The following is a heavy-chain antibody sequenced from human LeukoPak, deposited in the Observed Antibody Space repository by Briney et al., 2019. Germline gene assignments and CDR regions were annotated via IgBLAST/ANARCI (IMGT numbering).Heavy chain of an antibody. CDR1: GFTFRNYA. CDR2: ITGSGATT. D-gene: IGHD4-17*01. V-gene: IGHV3-23*01. J-gene: IGHJ1*01. CDR3: GKDPNGDYVGAFDFQR. Sequence: GGSLRLSCAASGFTFRNYAVVWVRQAPGKELEWVSAITGSGATTYYGDSVRGRFTIYRDNSKNTLYLQMNSLRGEDTAVYYCGKDPNGDYVGAFDFQRWGQGTLVTVSS.